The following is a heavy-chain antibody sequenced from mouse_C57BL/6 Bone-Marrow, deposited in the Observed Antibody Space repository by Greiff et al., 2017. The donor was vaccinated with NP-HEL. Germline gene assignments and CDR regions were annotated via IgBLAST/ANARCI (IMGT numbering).Heavy chain of an antibody. CDR1: GYTFTDYN. J-gene: IGHJ3*01. CDR2: INPNNGGT. V-gene: IGHV1-18*01. CDR3: AVLDYDDDKETFAY. Sequence: VQLQQSGPELVKPGASVKIPCKASGYTFTDYNMDWVKQSHGKSLEWIGDINPNNGGTIYNQKFKGKATLPVDKSSRTAYMELRSLTSENTAVYYCAVLDYDDDKETFAYWGQGTLVTVSA. D-gene: IGHD2-4*01.